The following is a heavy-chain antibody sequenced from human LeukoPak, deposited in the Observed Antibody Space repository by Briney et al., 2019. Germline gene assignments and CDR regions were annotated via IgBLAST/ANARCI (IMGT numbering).Heavy chain of an antibody. Sequence: ASVKVSCKASGGTFSSYAISWVRQAPGQGLEWMGWISAYNGNTNYAQKLQGRVTMTTDTSTSTAYMELRSLRSDDTAVYYCARVNIIAVPFDYWGQGTLVTVSS. CDR1: GGTFSSYA. D-gene: IGHD6-19*01. CDR2: ISAYNGNT. V-gene: IGHV1-18*01. J-gene: IGHJ4*02. CDR3: ARVNIIAVPFDY.